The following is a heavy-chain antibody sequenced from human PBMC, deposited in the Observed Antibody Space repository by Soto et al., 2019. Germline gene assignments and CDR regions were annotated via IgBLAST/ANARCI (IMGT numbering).Heavy chain of an antibody. CDR3: AKEHRVITSGDTFDI. CDR2: ISSSGSTI. Sequence: QVQLVESGGGLVKPGGSLRLSCAASGFTFSDYYMSWIRQAPGKGLEWVSYISSSGSTIYYADSVKGRFTISRDNAKNSLYLQMNNLRVEDTAVYYCAKEHRVITSGDTFDIWGQGTMVTVSS. CDR1: GFTFSDYY. D-gene: IGHD3-3*01. J-gene: IGHJ3*02. V-gene: IGHV3-11*01.